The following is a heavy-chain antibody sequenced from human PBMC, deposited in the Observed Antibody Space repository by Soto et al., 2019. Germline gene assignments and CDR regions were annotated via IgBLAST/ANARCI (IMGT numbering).Heavy chain of an antibody. CDR3: ARQENYYDSSGYYKSPLTINWFDP. Sequence: PGESLKISCKGSGYSFTSYWIGWVRQMPGKGLEWMGIIYPGDSDTRYSPSFQGQVTISADKSISTAYLQWSSLKASDTAMYYCARQENYYDSSGYYKSPLTINWFDPWGQGTLVTVSS. CDR1: GYSFTSYW. CDR2: IYPGDSDT. D-gene: IGHD3-22*01. J-gene: IGHJ5*02. V-gene: IGHV5-51*01.